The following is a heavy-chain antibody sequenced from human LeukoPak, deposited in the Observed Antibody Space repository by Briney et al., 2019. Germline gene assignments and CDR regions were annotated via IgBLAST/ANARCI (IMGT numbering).Heavy chain of an antibody. V-gene: IGHV4-59*01. CDR2: IYYTGTT. J-gene: IGHJ4*02. CDR3: ARAGANGIEAAGSLRY. D-gene: IGHD6-13*01. Sequence: PSETLSLTCAVSGGSFSTYYWSWIRQPPGKGLEWIGFIYYTGTTNYNPSLKSRVTISVDTSENQFSLKLSSVTAADTAVYYCARAGANGIEAAGSLRYWGQGTLVTVSS. CDR1: GGSFSTYY.